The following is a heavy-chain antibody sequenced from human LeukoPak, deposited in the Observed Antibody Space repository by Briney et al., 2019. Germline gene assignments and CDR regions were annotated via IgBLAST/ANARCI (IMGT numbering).Heavy chain of an antibody. CDR3: ARVGGMTTIDNAAFDI. Sequence: SETLSLTCPVSGGSINSYYWNWIRQPPGKGLEWIGYIYHSGSTNYNPSLKSRVTISLDTSKNQFSLKLTSVTAADTAIYYCARVGGMTTIDNAAFDIWGQGTMVTVSS. V-gene: IGHV4-59*01. D-gene: IGHD5-24*01. CDR2: IYHSGST. J-gene: IGHJ3*02. CDR1: GGSINSYY.